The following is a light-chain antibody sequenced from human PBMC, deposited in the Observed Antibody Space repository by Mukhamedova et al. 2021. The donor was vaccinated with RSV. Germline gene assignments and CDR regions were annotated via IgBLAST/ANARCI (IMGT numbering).Light chain of an antibody. CDR3: QRANTVRG. J-gene: IGKJ5*01. V-gene: IGKV1D-12*01. Sequence: WYQRRVHGKAPILLISGASTLQSGVPSRFSGSGSGTEFTLTISSLQPQDVATYYCQRANTVRGFGQGTRLEIK. CDR2: GAS.